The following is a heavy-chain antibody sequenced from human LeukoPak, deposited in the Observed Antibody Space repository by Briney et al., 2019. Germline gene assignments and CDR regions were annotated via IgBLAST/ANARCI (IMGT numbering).Heavy chain of an antibody. CDR3: ARVRWLVRAFDI. V-gene: IGHV3-53*01. CDR2: IYSGGST. CDR1: GFTVSSNY. Sequence: GGSLRLSCAASGFTVSSNYMSWVRQAPGKGLEWVSVIYSGGSTYYADSVKGRFTISRDNSKNTPYLQMNSLRAEDTAVYYCARVRWLVRAFDIWGQGTMVTVSS. J-gene: IGHJ3*02. D-gene: IGHD6-19*01.